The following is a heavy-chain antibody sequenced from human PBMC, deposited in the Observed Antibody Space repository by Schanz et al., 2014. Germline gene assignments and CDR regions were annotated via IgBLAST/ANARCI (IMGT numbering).Heavy chain of an antibody. V-gene: IGHV3-23*04. CDR2: ISGSGGST. J-gene: IGHJ4*02. Sequence: VQLVESGGGLVKPGGSLRLSCAASGFTFRDYYMSWIRQAPGKGLEWVSAISGSGGSTYYADSVKGRFTISRDNSKNTLYLQMNSLRAEDTAVYFCARAHGNNWYGKGLDYWGQGTQVTVSS. CDR3: ARAHGNNWYGKGLDY. D-gene: IGHD1-1*01. CDR1: GFTFRDYY.